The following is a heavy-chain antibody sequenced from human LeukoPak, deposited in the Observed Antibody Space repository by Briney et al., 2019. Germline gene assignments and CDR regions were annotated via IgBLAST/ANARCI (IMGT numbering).Heavy chain of an antibody. CDR3: ARDQGNGGFDD. V-gene: IGHV3-21*01. Sequence: PGGSLRLSCAASGFTFSSYSMNCVRQVPGKRLEWVSSISSSSSYICYADSVKGRFTISRDNAKNSLYLQMNSRRAEDTAVYYCARDQGNGGFDDWGQGTLVTVSS. CDR2: ISSSSSYI. D-gene: IGHD1-1*01. CDR1: GFTFSSYS. J-gene: IGHJ4*02.